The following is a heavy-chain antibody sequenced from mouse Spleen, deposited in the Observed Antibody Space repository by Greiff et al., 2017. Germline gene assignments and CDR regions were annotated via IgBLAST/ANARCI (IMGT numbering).Heavy chain of an antibody. V-gene: IGHV2-6-1*01. CDR3: ARHLDYDYDVYAMDY. Sequence: QVQLKESGPGLVAPSQSLSITCTVSGFSLTSYGVHWVRQPPGKGLEWLVVIWSDGSTTYNSALKSRLSISKDNSKSQVFLKMNSLQTDDTAMYYCARHLDYDYDVYAMDYWGQGTSVTVSS. J-gene: IGHJ4*01. CDR1: GFSLTSYG. CDR2: IWSDGST. D-gene: IGHD2-4*01.